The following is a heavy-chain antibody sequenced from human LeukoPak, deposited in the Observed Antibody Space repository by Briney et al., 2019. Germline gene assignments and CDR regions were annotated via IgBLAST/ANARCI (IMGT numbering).Heavy chain of an antibody. CDR2: IYYSGST. V-gene: IGHV4-59*01. CDR3: AGGYDFWSGYYSRFDY. Sequence: PSETLSLTCTVSGGSISSYYWSWIRQPPGKGLEWIGYIYYSGSTNYNPSLKSRVTISVDTSKNQFSLKLSSVTAADTVVYYCAGGYDFWSGYYSRFDYWGQGTLVTVSS. CDR1: GGSISSYY. D-gene: IGHD3-3*01. J-gene: IGHJ4*02.